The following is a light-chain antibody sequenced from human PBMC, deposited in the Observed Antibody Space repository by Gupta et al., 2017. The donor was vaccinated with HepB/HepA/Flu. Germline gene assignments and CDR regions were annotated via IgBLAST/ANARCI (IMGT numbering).Light chain of an antibody. CDR2: DVT. CDR3: SSKTTSSWVV. V-gene: IGLV2-14*03. J-gene: IGLJ2*01. CDR1: SSDVGGYNY. Sequence: QSALTQPASLSGSPGQSITISCTGTSSDVGGYNYVSWYQHHPGKAPRLLIYDVTNRPAGVSSRFSGSKSGNTASLAISGPQAEDDAYYYCSSKTTSSWVVFGGGTKLTVL.